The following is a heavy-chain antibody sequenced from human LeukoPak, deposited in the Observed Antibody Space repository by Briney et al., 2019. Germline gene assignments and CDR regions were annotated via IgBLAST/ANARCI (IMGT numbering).Heavy chain of an antibody. J-gene: IGHJ4*02. V-gene: IGHV3-30*01. D-gene: IGHD2/OR15-2a*01. CDR2: TAYDGAEK. CDR1: GSTFSGHL. CDR3: AREGDRHFTFDY. Sequence: GGSLILSCAASGSTFSGHLLHWVRQAPGKGLEWVGGTAYDGAEKYYADSVRGRFAISRDNSKSTVYLEMNSLRPEDAAVYYCAREGDRHFTFDYWGRGTLVTVSS.